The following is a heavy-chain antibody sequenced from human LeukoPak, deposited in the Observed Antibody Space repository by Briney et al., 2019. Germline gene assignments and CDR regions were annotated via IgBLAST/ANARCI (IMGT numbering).Heavy chain of an antibody. CDR2: TTSDESNK. J-gene: IGHJ4*02. Sequence: GGPLTLSCAASGFSFSSYAMQWVRQPARKGVEGVAITTSDESNKNYADSVKGRFTISRDNSKNTLYLQMTSLRAEDTAVYYCARESGALRGYSFGLWGQGTLVTVSS. V-gene: IGHV3-30-3*01. D-gene: IGHD5-18*01. CDR1: GFSFSSYA. CDR3: ARESGALRGYSFGL.